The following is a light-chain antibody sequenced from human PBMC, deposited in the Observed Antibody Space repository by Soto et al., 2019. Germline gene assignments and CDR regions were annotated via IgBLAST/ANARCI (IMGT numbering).Light chain of an antibody. CDR1: ALPKQY. CDR3: QSADSRAV. J-gene: IGLJ2*01. V-gene: IGLV3-25*03. CDR2: KDS. Sequence: SYELTQPPSVSVSPGQTARITCSGDALPKQYAYWYQQKPGQAPVLVIYKDSERPSGIPERFSGSSSGTTVTLTLSGVQAEDEADYYCQSADSRAVFGGGTKLTVL.